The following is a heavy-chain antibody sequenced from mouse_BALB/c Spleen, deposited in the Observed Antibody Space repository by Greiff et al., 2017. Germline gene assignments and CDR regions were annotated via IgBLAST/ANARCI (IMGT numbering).Heavy chain of an antibody. J-gene: IGHJ3*01. V-gene: IGHV4-1*02. CDR3: ARPDGNYPAWFAY. D-gene: IGHD2-1*01. CDR1: GFDFSRYW. Sequence: EVKLMESGGGLVQPGGSLKLSCAASGFDFSRYWMSWVRQAPGKGLEWIGEINPDSSTINYTPSLKDKFIISRDNAKNTLYLQMSKVRSEDTALYYCARPDGNYPAWFAYWGQGTLVTVSA. CDR2: INPDSSTI.